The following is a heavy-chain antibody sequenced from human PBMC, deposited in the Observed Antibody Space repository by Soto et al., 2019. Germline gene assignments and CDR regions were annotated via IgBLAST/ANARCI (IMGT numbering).Heavy chain of an antibody. J-gene: IGHJ6*02. Sequence: SETLSLTCTVSGGSISSSSYYWGWIRQPPGKGLEWIGSIYYSGSTYYNPSLKSRVTISVDTSKNQFSLKLSSVTAADTAVYYCARLAEFLRQQLVRSRARYYGMDVWGQGTTVTVSS. V-gene: IGHV4-39*01. CDR1: GGSISSSSYY. D-gene: IGHD6-13*01. CDR2: IYYSGST. CDR3: ARLAEFLRQQLVRSRARYYGMDV.